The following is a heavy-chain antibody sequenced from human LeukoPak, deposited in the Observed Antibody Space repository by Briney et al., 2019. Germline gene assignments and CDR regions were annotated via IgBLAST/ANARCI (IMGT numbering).Heavy chain of an antibody. CDR2: IYSGGST. V-gene: IGHV3-53*01. Sequence: GGSLRLSCAASGFTVSSNYMSWVRQAPGKGLEWVSVIYSGGSTYYAASVQGRFTISRDNSKNTLYLQMNSLRAEDTAVYYCARARGPNGDYCFDYCGQGALVTVSS. J-gene: IGHJ4*02. D-gene: IGHD4-17*01. CDR3: ARARGPNGDYCFDY. CDR1: GFTVSSNY.